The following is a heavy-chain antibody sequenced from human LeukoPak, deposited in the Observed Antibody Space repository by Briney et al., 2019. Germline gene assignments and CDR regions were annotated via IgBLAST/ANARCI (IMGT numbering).Heavy chain of an antibody. CDR1: GGSISSSTYY. V-gene: IGHV4-39*01. CDR3: ARGTYCSSTSCYGYGD. Sequence: SETLSLTCTVSGGSISSSTYYWGWIRQPPGKGLEWIGSIYYSGSTYYNPSLKSRVTISVDTSKNQFSLKLSSVTAADTAVYYCARGTYCSSTSCYGYGDWGQGTLVTVSS. D-gene: IGHD2-2*01. J-gene: IGHJ4*02. CDR2: IYYSGST.